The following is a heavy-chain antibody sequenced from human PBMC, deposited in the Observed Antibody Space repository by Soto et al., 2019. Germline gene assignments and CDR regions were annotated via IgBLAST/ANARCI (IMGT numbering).Heavy chain of an antibody. CDR1: GFTLSSYG. Sequence: PGGSLRLSCAASGFTLSSYGMHWVRQAPGKGLEWVAVISYDGSNKYYADSVKGRFTISRDNSKNTLYLQMNSLRAEDTAVYYCAKEVNGMDVWGQGTTVTVSS. J-gene: IGHJ6*02. D-gene: IGHD2-21*01. CDR3: AKEVNGMDV. CDR2: ISYDGSNK. V-gene: IGHV3-30*18.